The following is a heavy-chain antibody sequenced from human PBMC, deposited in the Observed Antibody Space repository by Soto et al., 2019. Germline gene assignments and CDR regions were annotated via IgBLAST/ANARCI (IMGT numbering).Heavy chain of an antibody. CDR3: ARRYGSAIDY. V-gene: IGHV4-59*08. CDR1: GGSISGYY. J-gene: IGHJ4*02. D-gene: IGHD1-26*01. CDR2: MHNTGST. Sequence: PSEILSLTCTVSGGSISGYYWSWIRQPPGKGLEWIGYMHNTGSTNYNPSLKSRVTISVDTSKNQFSLKLSSVTAADTAVYYCARRYGSAIDYWGQGTLVTVSS.